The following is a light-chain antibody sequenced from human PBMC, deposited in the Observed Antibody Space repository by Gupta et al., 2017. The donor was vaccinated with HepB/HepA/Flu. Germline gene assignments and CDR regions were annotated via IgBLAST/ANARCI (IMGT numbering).Light chain of an antibody. Sequence: QSALAQPASVSGSPGQSITTTSTGRSSDVGSYKFVSWYQQHPGTPPKLINYEVSKRPSGISNRFSGYKSGNTAFITISGLQAEDEAYYYCFSYAGDSTLVFGGGTKLTVL. J-gene: IGLJ2*01. CDR2: EVS. V-gene: IGLV2-23*02. CDR3: FSYAGDSTLV. CDR1: SSDVGSYKF.